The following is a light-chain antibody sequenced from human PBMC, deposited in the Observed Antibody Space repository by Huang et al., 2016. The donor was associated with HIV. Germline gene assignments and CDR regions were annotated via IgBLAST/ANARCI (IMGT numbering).Light chain of an antibody. CDR3: QQANSFPRT. V-gene: IGKV1-12*01. CDR2: TAA. J-gene: IGKJ1*01. Sequence: DIQMTQSPSYVSASVGDRVTITCRASQGISSWLAWYQQKPGKAPNLLIYTAASLQSGVPSRFSGSGSGTDFTLTIRCLQPEEFATYYCQQANSFPRTFGQGTKVEIK. CDR1: QGISSW.